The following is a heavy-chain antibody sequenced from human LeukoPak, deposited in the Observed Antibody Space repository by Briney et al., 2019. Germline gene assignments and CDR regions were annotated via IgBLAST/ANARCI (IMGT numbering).Heavy chain of an antibody. J-gene: IGHJ4*02. D-gene: IGHD3-22*01. V-gene: IGHV3-21*01. CDR2: ISSSSSYI. CDR3: ARDPPNYYDSSGPSG. CDR1: GLTLRYYG. Sequence: GGSLRLSCAASGLTLRYYGMGWVRQAPAKGLEWVSSISSSSSYIYYADSVQGRFTISRDNAKNSLYLQMNSLRAEDTAVYYCARDPPNYYDSSGPSGWGQGTLVTVSS.